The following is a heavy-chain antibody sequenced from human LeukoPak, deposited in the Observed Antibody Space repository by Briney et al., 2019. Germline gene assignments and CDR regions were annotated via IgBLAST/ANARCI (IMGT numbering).Heavy chain of an antibody. D-gene: IGHD3-22*01. CDR1: GYTFTSYY. CDR2: INPSGGST. V-gene: IGHV1-46*01. CDR3: ARASHYYYDSPY. J-gene: IGHJ4*02. Sequence: ASVKVSCKASGYTFTSYYMHWVRQAPGQGLEWMGIINPSGGSTSYAQKFQGRVTMTRDMSTSTVYMELSSLRSDDTAVYYCARASHYYYDSPYWGQGTLVTVSS.